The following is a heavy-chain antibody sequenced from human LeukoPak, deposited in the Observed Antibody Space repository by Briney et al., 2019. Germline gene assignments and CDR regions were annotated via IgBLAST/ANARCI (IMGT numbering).Heavy chain of an antibody. CDR2: ISSSGSST. CDR1: GFTFSTYG. Sequence: GGSLRLSCAASGFTFSTYGMSWVRQAPGKGLEWVSYISSSGSSTYYADSVKGRFTISRDNGKNSLYLQMNSLRAEDTAVYYCARDWISGSYYLDYWGQGTLVTVSS. J-gene: IGHJ4*02. CDR3: ARDWISGSYYLDY. V-gene: IGHV3-48*04. D-gene: IGHD1-26*01.